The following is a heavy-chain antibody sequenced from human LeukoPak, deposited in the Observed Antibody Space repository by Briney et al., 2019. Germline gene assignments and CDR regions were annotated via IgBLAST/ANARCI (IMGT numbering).Heavy chain of an antibody. V-gene: IGHV3-74*01. D-gene: IGHD3-16*01. CDR2: INTDGSST. J-gene: IGHJ4*02. CDR1: GFTFSSYW. Sequence: GGSLRLSCAASGFTFSSYWMHWVRQAPGKGLVWVSRINTDGSSTIYADSVKGRFTISRDNAKNSLYLQMNSLRAEDTAVYYCARLGEKADFDYWGQGTLVTVSS. CDR3: ARLGEKADFDY.